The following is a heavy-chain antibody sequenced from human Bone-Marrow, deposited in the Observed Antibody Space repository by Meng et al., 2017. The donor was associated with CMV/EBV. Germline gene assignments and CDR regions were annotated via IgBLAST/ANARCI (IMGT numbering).Heavy chain of an antibody. V-gene: IGHV3-48*03. Sequence: GGSLRLSCAASGFTFSSYEMNWVRQAPGKGLEWVSYISSSGSTIYYADSVKGRFTISRDNAKNTLYLQMNSLRAGDTAVYYCARVRGSVRGVYYYYGMDVWGQGTTVTVSS. CDR3: ARVRGSVRGVYYYYGMDV. CDR1: GFTFSSYE. CDR2: ISSSGSTI. J-gene: IGHJ6*02. D-gene: IGHD5/OR15-5a*01.